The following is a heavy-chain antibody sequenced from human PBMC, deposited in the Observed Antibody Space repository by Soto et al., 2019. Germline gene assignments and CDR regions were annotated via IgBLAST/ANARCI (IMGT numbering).Heavy chain of an antibody. J-gene: IGHJ4*02. V-gene: IGHV3-7*01. CDR3: ARDFGVVPYCFDY. D-gene: IGHD3-3*01. CDR1: GFTFSSYW. CDR2: IKQDGSET. Sequence: EVQLVESGGGLVQPGGSLRLSCAASGFTFSSYWMSWVRQAPGKGLEWVANIKQDGSETYYVDSVKGRFTVSRDNAKNALYLQMNSLRDEDTAVYYCARDFGVVPYCFDYWGQGTLVTVSS.